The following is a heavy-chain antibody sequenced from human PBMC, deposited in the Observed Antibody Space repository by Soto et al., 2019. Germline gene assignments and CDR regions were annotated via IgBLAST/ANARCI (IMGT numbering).Heavy chain of an antibody. J-gene: IGHJ5*02. V-gene: IGHV3-11*06. CDR1: GFTFSDYY. D-gene: IGHD3-3*01. CDR3: ARDKTIFGFDP. CDR2: ISSSSSYT. Sequence: GGSLRLSCAASGFTFSDYYMSWIRQAPGKGLEWVSYISSSSSYTSYADSVKGRFTISRDNAKNSLYLQMNSLRAEDTAVYYCARDKTIFGFDPWGQGTLVTVSS.